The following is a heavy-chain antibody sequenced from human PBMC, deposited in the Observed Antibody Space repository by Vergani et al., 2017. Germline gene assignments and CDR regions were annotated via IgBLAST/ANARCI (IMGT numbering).Heavy chain of an antibody. J-gene: IGHJ6*02. D-gene: IGHD2-2*01. V-gene: IGHV4-30-2*01. CDR1: GGSISSGGYS. Sequence: QLQLQESGSGLVKPSQTLSLTCAVSGGSISSGGYSWSWLRQPPGKGLEWIGYLYHSGSTYYNPSLKSRVTRSVDRSKNQFSLKLSSVTAADTAVYYCARDRGYCSSTSCYRSGYGMDVWGQGTTVTVSS. CDR2: LYHSGST. CDR3: ARDRGYCSSTSCYRSGYGMDV.